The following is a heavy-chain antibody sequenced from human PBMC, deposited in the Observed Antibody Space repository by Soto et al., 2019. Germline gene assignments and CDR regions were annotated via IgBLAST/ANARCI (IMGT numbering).Heavy chain of an antibody. D-gene: IGHD3-22*01. V-gene: IGHV2-5*01. CDR2: IYWNDDK. J-gene: IGHJ4*02. CDR3: AHSYYDSSGYLLHTDY. Sequence: SGPTLVKPTQPLTLTCTFSGFSLSTSGVGVGWIRQPPGKALEWLALIYWNDDKRYSPSLKSRLTITKDTSKNQVVLTMTNMDPVDTATYYCAHSYYDSSGYLLHTDYWGQGTLVTVSS. CDR1: GFSLSTSGVG.